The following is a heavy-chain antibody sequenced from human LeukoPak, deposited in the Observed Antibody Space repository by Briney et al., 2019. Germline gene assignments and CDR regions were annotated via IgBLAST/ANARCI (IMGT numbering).Heavy chain of an antibody. J-gene: IGHJ4*02. CDR1: GVSISSNR. CDR2: IYHSGST. V-gene: IGHV4-4*02. Sequence: SETLSLTCDVSGVSISSNRWSWVCQPPGKGLEWIGEIYHSGSTNYNPSLKSRVTISVDKSKNQFSLNLNSVTAADTAVYYCAREGDPTGSYYNYWGQGILVTVSS. CDR3: AREGDPTGSYYNY. D-gene: IGHD3-10*01.